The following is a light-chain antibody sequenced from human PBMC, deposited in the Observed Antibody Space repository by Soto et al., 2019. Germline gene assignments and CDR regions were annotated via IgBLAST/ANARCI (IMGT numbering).Light chain of an antibody. CDR2: KAS. CDR3: QQYTRWT. J-gene: IGKJ1*01. Sequence: DIQMTQSPSTLSASVGDRVTITCRASQSISSRLAWYQQKPGKAPKLLIYKASSLESGVPSRFSGSGSGTKFTITISSLQPDDFAYYYCQQYTRWTFGQGTKVEIK. V-gene: IGKV1-5*03. CDR1: QSISSR.